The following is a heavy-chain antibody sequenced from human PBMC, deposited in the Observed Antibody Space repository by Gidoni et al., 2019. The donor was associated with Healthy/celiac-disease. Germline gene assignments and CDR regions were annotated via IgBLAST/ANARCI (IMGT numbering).Heavy chain of an antibody. CDR3: ASGITMIVYGMDV. D-gene: IGHD3-22*01. J-gene: IGHJ6*02. CDR1: GGSIRSGGYY. CDR2: IYYSGST. Sequence: QVQLQESGPGLVKPSQTLSLTCTVSGGSIRSGGYYWSWIRQHPGKGLEWIGYIYYSGSTYYNPSLKSRVTISVDTSKNQFSLKLSSVTAADTAVYYCASGITMIVYGMDVWGQGTTVTVSS. V-gene: IGHV4-31*03.